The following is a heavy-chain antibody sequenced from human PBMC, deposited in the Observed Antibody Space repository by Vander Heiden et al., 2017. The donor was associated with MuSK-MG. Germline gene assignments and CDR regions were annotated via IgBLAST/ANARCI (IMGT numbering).Heavy chain of an antibody. CDR2: IYYSGST. J-gene: IGHJ4*02. Sequence: QLQLQESGPRLVKPSETLALTCTVSGGCISSSSYYWGWIRQPPGKGLEWIGSIYYSGSTNYNPPLKSRVTISVDTSKNQFSLKVTSVTAADTAVYYCARHRHYSYGSVDYWGQGTLVTVSA. CDR3: ARHRHYSYGSVDY. D-gene: IGHD5-18*01. CDR1: GGCISSSSYY. V-gene: IGHV4-39*01.